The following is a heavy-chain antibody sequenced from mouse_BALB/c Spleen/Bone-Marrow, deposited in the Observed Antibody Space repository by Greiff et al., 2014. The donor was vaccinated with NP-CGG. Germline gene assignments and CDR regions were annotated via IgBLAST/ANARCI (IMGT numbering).Heavy chain of an antibody. CDR1: GFTFSDFY. J-gene: IGHJ4*01. CDR2: ISNGGIYT. CDR3: ARSGERYGAMDY. V-gene: IGHV5-4*02. Sequence: EVQGVESGGGLVKPGGSLKLSCAASGFTFSDFYMFWFRQTPEKRLEWVATISNGGIYTYYPDSVKGRFTISRDNAKNNLYLQMSSLKSEDTAMYYCARSGERYGAMDYWGQGTSVTVTS. D-gene: IGHD1-1*02.